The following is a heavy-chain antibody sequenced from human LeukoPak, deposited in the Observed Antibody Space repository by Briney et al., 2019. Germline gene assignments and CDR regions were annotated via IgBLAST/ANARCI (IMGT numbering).Heavy chain of an antibody. V-gene: IGHV3-33*01. CDR2: IWYDGSNK. CDR3: ARDSFLYSSSWFVFWGAFDI. J-gene: IGHJ3*02. Sequence: AGSLRLSCAASGFTFSSYGMHWVRQAPGKGLEWVAVIWYDGSNKYYADSVKGRFTISRDNSKNTLYLQMNSLRAEDTAVYYCARDSFLYSSSWFVFWGAFDIWGQGTMVTVSS. CDR1: GFTFSSYG. D-gene: IGHD6-13*01.